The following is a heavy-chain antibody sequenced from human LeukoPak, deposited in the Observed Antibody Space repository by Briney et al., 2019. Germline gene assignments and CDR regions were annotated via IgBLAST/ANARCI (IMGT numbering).Heavy chain of an antibody. V-gene: IGHV1-69*04. CDR2: IIPILGIA. CDR3: ATRDQGYYYGSGSYDY. J-gene: IGHJ4*02. Sequence: SVKVSCKASGGTFSSYAISWVRQAPGQGLEWMGRIIPILGIANYAQKFQGRVTITADKSTSTAYMELSSLRSEDTAVYYCATRDQGYYYGSGSYDYWGQGTLVTVSS. D-gene: IGHD3-10*01. CDR1: GGTFSSYA.